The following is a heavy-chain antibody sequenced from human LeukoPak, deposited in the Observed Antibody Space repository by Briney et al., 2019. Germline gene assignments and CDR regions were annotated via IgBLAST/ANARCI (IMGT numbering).Heavy chain of an antibody. D-gene: IGHD3-10*01. CDR3: ARVGDYGSGTYGAFDY. Sequence: PGGSLRLSCAASGFTVSTYWMHWVRQGPGKGLVWVSRLLSDASRTTYANSVKGRFTISGDNAKNTLYLQMNSLREEDTAVYYCARVGDYGSGTYGAFDYWGQGTLVTVSS. CDR1: GFTVSTYW. J-gene: IGHJ4*02. CDR2: LLSDASRT. V-gene: IGHV3-74*01.